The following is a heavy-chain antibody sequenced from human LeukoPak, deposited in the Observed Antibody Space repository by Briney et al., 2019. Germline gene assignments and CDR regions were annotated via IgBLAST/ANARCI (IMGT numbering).Heavy chain of an antibody. V-gene: IGHV3-30*03. CDR1: GFTFSDYG. D-gene: IGHD6-19*01. CDR2: ISHDGSNN. CDR3: ARFETVAAKPLEY. Sequence: GGSLRLSCAASGFTFSDYGIHWVRQAPGKGLEWVTVISHDGSNNYYADSVKGRFTVSRDNSKNTLYLQMNSLRAEDTAVYYCARFETVAAKPLEYWGQGTLVTVSS. J-gene: IGHJ4*02.